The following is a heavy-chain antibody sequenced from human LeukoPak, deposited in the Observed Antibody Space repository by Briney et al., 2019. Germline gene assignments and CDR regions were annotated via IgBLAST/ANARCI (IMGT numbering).Heavy chain of an antibody. CDR2: ISSSSDYI. CDR1: GFTFSNSS. Sequence: XSGFTFSNSSMNWVRQAPGKGREWVSSISSSSDYIYDADSVKGRFTISRDNAKNSLYMQMNSQRAEDTALYYXXXXXXXVXXXXLEXXXXYWGQGTLXTVSS. V-gene: IGHV3-21*01. J-gene: IGHJ4*02. CDR3: XXXXXXVXXXXLEXXXXY.